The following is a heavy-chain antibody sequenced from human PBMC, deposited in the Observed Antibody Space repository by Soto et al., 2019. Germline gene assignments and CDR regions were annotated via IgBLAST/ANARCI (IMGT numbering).Heavy chain of an antibody. Sequence: GGSLRLSCAASGFTFSNAWMSWVRQAPGKGLEWVGRIKSKTDGGTTDYAAPVKGRFTISRDDSKNTLYLQMNSLKTEDTAVYYCTTEGSDFCSGSNDVRYYYYGMDVWGQGTTVTVSS. CDR2: IKSKTDGGTT. D-gene: IGHD3-3*01. CDR1: GFTFSNAW. V-gene: IGHV3-15*01. J-gene: IGHJ6*02. CDR3: TTEGSDFCSGSNDVRYYYYGMDV.